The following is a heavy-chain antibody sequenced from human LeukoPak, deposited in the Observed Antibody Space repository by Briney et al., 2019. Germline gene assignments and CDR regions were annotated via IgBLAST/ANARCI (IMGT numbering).Heavy chain of an antibody. CDR2: INDAGHT. D-gene: IGHD3-3*01. Sequence: PSETLSLTCAVYGASLRAYYCGWIRQAPGNGMEWIGAINDAGHTTYNPSTKRRVTMSVATSKNQSSLKLKSVTAADTAVYYCASSRDLYHDAFTSYWYFDVWGRGSLVTVSS. J-gene: IGHJ2*01. CDR3: ASSRDLYHDAFTSYWYFDV. CDR1: GASLRAYY. V-gene: IGHV4-34*01.